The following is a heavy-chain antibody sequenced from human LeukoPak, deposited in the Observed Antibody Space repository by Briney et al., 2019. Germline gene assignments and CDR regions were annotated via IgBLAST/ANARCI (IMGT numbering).Heavy chain of an antibody. D-gene: IGHD4-17*01. CDR3: ARDPYTTVATIGMDV. CDR2: ISSSSSYI. Sequence: PGGSLRLSCAASGFTFSSYSMNWVRQAPGKGLEWVSSISSSSSYIYYADSVKGRFTISRDNAKNSLYLQMNSLRAEDTAVYYCARDPYTTVATIGMDVWGQGTTVTVSS. V-gene: IGHV3-21*01. CDR1: GFTFSSYS. J-gene: IGHJ6*02.